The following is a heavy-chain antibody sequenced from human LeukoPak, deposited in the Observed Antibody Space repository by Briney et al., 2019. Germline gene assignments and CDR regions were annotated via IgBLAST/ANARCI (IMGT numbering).Heavy chain of an antibody. D-gene: IGHD6-6*01. J-gene: IGHJ4*02. V-gene: IGHV1-2*02. CDR3: ATVSIAARAFDY. CDR2: INPNSGGT. CDR1: GYTFTDYY. Sequence: GASVKVSCKASGYTFTDYYMHWVRQAPGQGLEWMGWINPNSGGTNYAQKFQGRVTMTRDTSISTAYMELSRLRSDDTAVYYCATVSIAARAFDYWGQGTLVTVSS.